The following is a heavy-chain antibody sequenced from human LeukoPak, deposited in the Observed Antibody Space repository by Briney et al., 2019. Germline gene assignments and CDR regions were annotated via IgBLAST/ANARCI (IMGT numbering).Heavy chain of an antibody. CDR3: AVSSSSHPNDY. V-gene: IGHV1-18*01. Sequence: GASVKVSCKASGYTFTSYGISWVRQAPGQGLEWMGWISAYNGNTSYAQKLQGRVTMTTDTSTSTAYMELRSLRSDDTAVYYCAVSSSSHPNDYWGQGTLVTVSS. J-gene: IGHJ4*02. CDR2: ISAYNGNT. CDR1: GYTFTSYG. D-gene: IGHD6-6*01.